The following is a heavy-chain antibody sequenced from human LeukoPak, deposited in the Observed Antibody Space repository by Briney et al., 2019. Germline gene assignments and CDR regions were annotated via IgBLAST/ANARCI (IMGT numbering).Heavy chain of an antibody. J-gene: IGHJ4*02. Sequence: PGGSLRLSCAASGFTFNNYEMNWVRQAPGKGLEWVANIKQDGSEKYYVDSVKGRFTISRDNAKNSLYLQMNSLRAEDTAVYYCARVLWFGECFDYWGQGTLVTVSS. V-gene: IGHV3-7*01. CDR3: ARVLWFGECFDY. CDR1: GFTFNNYE. D-gene: IGHD3-10*01. CDR2: IKQDGSEK.